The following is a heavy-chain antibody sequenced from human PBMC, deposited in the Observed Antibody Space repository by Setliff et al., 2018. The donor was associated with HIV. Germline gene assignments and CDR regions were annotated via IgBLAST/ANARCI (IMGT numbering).Heavy chain of an antibody. Sequence: PSETLSLTCTVSGGSISSYYWSWIRQPPGKGLEWIGYIYYSGSTNYSPSLKSRVTISVDTSKNQFSLKLSSVTAADTAVYYCAGAITFGGVIVHWGQGTLVTVSS. CDR3: AGAITFGGVIVH. CDR1: GGSISSYY. J-gene: IGHJ4*02. D-gene: IGHD3-16*02. V-gene: IGHV4-59*01. CDR2: IYYSGST.